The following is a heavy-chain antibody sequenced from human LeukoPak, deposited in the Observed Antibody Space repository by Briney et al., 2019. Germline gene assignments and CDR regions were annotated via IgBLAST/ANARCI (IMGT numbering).Heavy chain of an antibody. V-gene: IGHV1-46*01. D-gene: IGHD6-6*01. CDR3: ARAPGKARPVPYYFDY. Sequence: GASVKVSCKASGYTFTSYYMHWVRQAPGQGLEWMGIINPSGGSTSYAQKFQGRVTMTRDTSISTAYMELSRLRSDDTAVYYCARAPGKARPVPYYFDYWGQGTLVTVSS. J-gene: IGHJ4*02. CDR1: GYTFTSYY. CDR2: INPSGGST.